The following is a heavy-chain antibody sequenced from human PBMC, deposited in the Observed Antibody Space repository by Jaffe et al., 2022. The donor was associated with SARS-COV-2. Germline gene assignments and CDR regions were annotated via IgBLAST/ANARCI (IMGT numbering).Heavy chain of an antibody. D-gene: IGHD3-16*01. Sequence: EVQLVESGGGLVQPGGSLRLSCAASGITFSTSDFHWVRQSTGKGLEWVSSIGTAGDTYYAGSVKGRFTISRENAKNSVYLQMNSLTAGDTAVYYCSRGGDIGFDYWGQGTLVTVSS. V-gene: IGHV3-13*01. J-gene: IGHJ4*02. CDR3: SRGGDIGFDY. CDR1: GITFSTSD. CDR2: IGTAGDT.